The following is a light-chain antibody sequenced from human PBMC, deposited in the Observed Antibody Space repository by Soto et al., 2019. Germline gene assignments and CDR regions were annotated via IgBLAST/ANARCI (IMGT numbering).Light chain of an antibody. CDR3: SSYAGSYSWV. J-gene: IGLJ3*02. Sequence: QSVLTQPRSVSGSPGQSVTISCTGTSSDVGGYNYVSWYQQHPGKAPKLMISDVSQRPSGVPDRFSGSKSGNTASLTISGLQAEDEADYYCSSYAGSYSWVFGGGTKLTVL. CDR1: SSDVGGYNY. CDR2: DVS. V-gene: IGLV2-11*01.